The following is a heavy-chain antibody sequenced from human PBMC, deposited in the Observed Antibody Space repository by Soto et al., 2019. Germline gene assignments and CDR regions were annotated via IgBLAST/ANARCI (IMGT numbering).Heavy chain of an antibody. V-gene: IGHV3-13*01. J-gene: IGHJ6*03. CDR3: ARWSYCGGGSCYRHYHYYMAV. D-gene: IGHD2-15*01. Sequence: GGSLRLCCAASGFTFSSYDMHWVRQATGKGLEWVSAIGTAGDTYYPGSVKGRFTISRENAKNSLYLQMNSLRAGDTAVYYCARWSYCGGGSCYRHYHYYMAVWGKGTTVTVSS. CDR2: IGTAGDT. CDR1: GFTFSSYD.